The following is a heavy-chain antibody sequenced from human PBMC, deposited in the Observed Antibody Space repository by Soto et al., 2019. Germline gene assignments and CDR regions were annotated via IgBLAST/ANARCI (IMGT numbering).Heavy chain of an antibody. D-gene: IGHD5-18*01. CDR1: GGSVSSGDYY. CDR2: IYYSGST. Sequence: SETLSLTCTVSGGSVSSGDYYWSWIRQPPWKGLEWIGYIYYSGSTNYNPSLKSRVSISLDTSKNQFSLRLTSVTAADTAVYYCARDPSRGYSYGNNWFDPWGQGXLVTVYS. CDR3: ARDPSRGYSYGNNWFDP. V-gene: IGHV4-61*08. J-gene: IGHJ5*02.